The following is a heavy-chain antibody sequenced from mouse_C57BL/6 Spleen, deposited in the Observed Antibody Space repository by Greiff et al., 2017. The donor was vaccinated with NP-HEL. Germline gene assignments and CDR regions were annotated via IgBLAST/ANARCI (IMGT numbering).Heavy chain of an antibody. J-gene: IGHJ2*01. Sequence: VQLQQPGAELVKPGASVKLSCKASGYTFTSYWMQWVKQRPGQGLEWIGEIDPSDSYTNYNQKFKGKATLTVDTSSSTAYMQLSSLTSEDSAVYYCASDGSSPYYFDYWGQGTTLTVSS. CDR1: GYTFTSYW. CDR3: ASDGSSPYYFDY. CDR2: IDPSDSYT. V-gene: IGHV1-50*01. D-gene: IGHD1-1*01.